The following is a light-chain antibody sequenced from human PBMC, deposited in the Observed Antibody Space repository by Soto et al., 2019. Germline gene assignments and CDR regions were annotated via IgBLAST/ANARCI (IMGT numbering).Light chain of an antibody. J-gene: IGKJ4*01. V-gene: IGKV1-5*03. CDR2: KAS. CDR1: QSVNSW. CDR3: QQYSLNPLT. Sequence: DIQMTQSPSTLSASVGDRVTITCRASQSVNSWLAWYQQKPGEVPKLLIYKASNLESGVPSRFSGSGSGTEFTLTISSLQPDDFATYYCQQYSLNPLTFVGGTKVET.